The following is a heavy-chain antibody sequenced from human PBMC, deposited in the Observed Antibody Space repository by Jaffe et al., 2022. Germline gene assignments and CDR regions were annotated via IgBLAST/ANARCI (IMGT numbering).Heavy chain of an antibody. D-gene: IGHD6-13*01. J-gene: IGHJ6*03. CDR2: IYTSGST. CDR3: ARDRYSSSWYSRATNYYMDV. V-gene: IGHV4-61*02. Sequence: QVQLQESGPGLVKPSQTLSLTCTVSGGSISSGSYYWSWIRQPAGKGLEWIGRIYTSGSTNYNPSLKSRVTISVDTSKNQFSLKLSSVTAADTAVYYCARDRYSSSWYSRATNYYMDVWGKGTTVTVSS. CDR1: GGSISSGSYY.